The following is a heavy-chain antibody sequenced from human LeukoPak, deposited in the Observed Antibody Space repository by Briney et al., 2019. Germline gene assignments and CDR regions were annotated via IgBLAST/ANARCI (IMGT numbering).Heavy chain of an antibody. CDR3: AREYQGYDILTGYYRDY. J-gene: IGHJ4*02. Sequence: GGSLRLSCAASGFTVSSNYMSWVRPAPGKGLEWVSVIYSGGSTYYADSVKGRFTISRDNSKNTLYLQMNSLRAEVTAVYYCAREYQGYDILTGYYRDYWGQGTLVTVSS. V-gene: IGHV3-66*01. CDR1: GFTVSSNY. CDR2: IYSGGST. D-gene: IGHD3-9*01.